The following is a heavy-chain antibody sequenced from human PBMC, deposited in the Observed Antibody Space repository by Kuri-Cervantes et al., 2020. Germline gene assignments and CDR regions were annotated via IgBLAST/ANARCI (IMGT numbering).Heavy chain of an antibody. CDR2: IYYSGST. V-gene: IGHV4-59*01. CDR1: GGSIRSYY. CDR3: ARSGDFWSGYFPGLYYYGMDV. Sequence: GSLRLSCTVSGGSIRSYYWSWIRQPPGKGLEWIGYIYYSGSTNYNPSLKSRVTISVDTSKNQFSLKLSSVTAADTAVYYCARSGDFWSGYFPGLYYYGMDVWGQGATVTVSS. D-gene: IGHD3-3*01. J-gene: IGHJ6*02.